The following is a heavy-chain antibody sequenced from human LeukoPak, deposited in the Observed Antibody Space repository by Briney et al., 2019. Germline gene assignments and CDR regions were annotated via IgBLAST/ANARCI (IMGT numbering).Heavy chain of an antibody. CDR3: ARELQGSGFDP. CDR2: ISSSGSTK. J-gene: IGHJ5*02. CDR1: GFTFSSYE. D-gene: IGHD6-19*01. V-gene: IGHV3-48*03. Sequence: GGSLRLSCAASGFTFSSYEMNWVRQAPGKRLEWVSYISSSGSTKHYADSVKGRFTISGDNARNSLYLQMNSLRAEDTSIYYCARELQGSGFDPWGQGTLVTVSS.